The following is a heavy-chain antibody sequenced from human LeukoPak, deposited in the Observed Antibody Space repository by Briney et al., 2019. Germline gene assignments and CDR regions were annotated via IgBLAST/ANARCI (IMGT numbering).Heavy chain of an antibody. J-gene: IGHJ4*02. CDR1: GLTFRDFA. CDR3: AKSDDNSNFHLTGYLDY. D-gene: IGHD3-22*01. Sequence: PGGSLRLSCAASGLTFRDFAMNWVRKAPGKGLEWVSIISRSGEISYHANSVTGRFTISRDNSKSTLYLQMNSLKAEDTAVYFCAKSDDNSNFHLTGYLDYWGQGTLVSVSS. CDR2: ISRSGEIS. V-gene: IGHV3-23*01.